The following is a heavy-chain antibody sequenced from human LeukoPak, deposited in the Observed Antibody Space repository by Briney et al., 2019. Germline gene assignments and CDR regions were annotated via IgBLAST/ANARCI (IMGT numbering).Heavy chain of an antibody. Sequence: GGSLTLSCAAPGFTFSSSAMSWVRQAPGKGLEWVSTISDSGGSTYSADSVKGRFSISRDNSKNTLYLQMSSLRAEDTAVYYCAKGIGSTSCYNYYGQGTLVTVSS. J-gene: IGHJ4*02. CDR1: GFTFSSSA. CDR2: ISDSGGST. CDR3: AKGIGSTSCYNY. D-gene: IGHD2-2*02. V-gene: IGHV3-23*01.